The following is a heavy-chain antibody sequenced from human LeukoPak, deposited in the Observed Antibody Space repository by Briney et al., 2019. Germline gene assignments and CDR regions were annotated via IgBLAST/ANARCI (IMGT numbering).Heavy chain of an antibody. D-gene: IGHD6-13*01. V-gene: IGHV4-59*08. CDR2: IYYSGST. CDR1: GGSISSYY. Sequence: PSETLSLTCTVSGGSISSYYWSWIRQPPGKGLEWIGYIYYSGSTNYNPSLKSRVTISVDTSKNQFSLKLSSVTAADTAVYYCARHSSSSWYYYGMDVWGQGTTVTVSS. CDR3: ARHSSSSWYYYGMDV. J-gene: IGHJ6*02.